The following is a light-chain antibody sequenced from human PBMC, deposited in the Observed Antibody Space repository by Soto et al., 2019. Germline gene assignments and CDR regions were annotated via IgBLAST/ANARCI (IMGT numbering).Light chain of an antibody. CDR3: QSYDSSMSGYV. CDR2: GNN. Sequence: VLTQPPSVSRAPGQTGIISCSGSSSNLGATYDVNWFRQLPGTVPRLLIYGNNNRPSGVPDRFSGSKSGTSASLAITGLQAEDEADYYCQSYDSSMSGYVFGTGTKVTVL. V-gene: IGLV1-40*01. J-gene: IGLJ1*01. CDR1: SSNLGATYD.